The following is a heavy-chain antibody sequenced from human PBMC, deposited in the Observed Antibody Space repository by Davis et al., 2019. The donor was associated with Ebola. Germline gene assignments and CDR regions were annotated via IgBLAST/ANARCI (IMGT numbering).Heavy chain of an antibody. J-gene: IGHJ5*02. Sequence: ASVKVSCKASGYTFTGYYMHWVRQAPGQGLEWMGWINPNSGGTNYAQKFQGRVTVTRDTSISTAYMEVSRLRSDDTAMYYCVRGPQQQFSKNWLDPWGQGILVTVSS. CDR1: GYTFTGYY. CDR3: VRGPQQQFSKNWLDP. D-gene: IGHD6-13*01. V-gene: IGHV1-2*02. CDR2: INPNSGGT.